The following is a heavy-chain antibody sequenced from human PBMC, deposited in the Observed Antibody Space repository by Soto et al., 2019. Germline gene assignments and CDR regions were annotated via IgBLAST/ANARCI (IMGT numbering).Heavy chain of an antibody. V-gene: IGHV4-34*01. CDR2: INHSGST. J-gene: IGHJ5*02. CDR1: GGSFRGYY. D-gene: IGHD3-10*01. CDR3: ARGPPKLYYYGSGSLDP. Sequence: ETLSLTCAVYGGSFRGYYWSWIRQPPGKGLEWIGEINHSGSTNYNPSLKSRVTISVDTSKNQFSLKLSSVTAADTAVYYCARGPPKLYYYGSGSLDPWGQGTLVTVSS.